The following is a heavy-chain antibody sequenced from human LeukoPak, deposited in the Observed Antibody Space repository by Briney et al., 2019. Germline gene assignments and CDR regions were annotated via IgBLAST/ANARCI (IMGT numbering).Heavy chain of an antibody. J-gene: IGHJ4*02. D-gene: IGHD6-13*01. Sequence: PGGSLRLSCAASGFTFWSYGMHWVRQAPGKGLEWVAVISYDGSNKYYADSVKGRFTISRDNSKNTLYLQMNSLRAEDTAVYYCARDRSSSITRWGQGTLVTVSS. CDR2: ISYDGSNK. CDR1: GFTFWSYG. V-gene: IGHV3-30*03. CDR3: ARDRSSSITR.